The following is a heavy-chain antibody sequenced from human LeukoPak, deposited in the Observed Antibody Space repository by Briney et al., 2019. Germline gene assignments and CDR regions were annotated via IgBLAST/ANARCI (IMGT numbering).Heavy chain of an antibody. J-gene: IGHJ4*02. CDR2: IYYSGST. CDR1: GGSVSSSIYY. V-gene: IGHV4-39*01. Sequence: SETLSLTCTVSGGSVSSSIYYRGWIRQPPGKGLEWIGSIYYSGSTSYNPSLKSRVTISVDTSKNQFSLKLTPVTAADTAVYYCASRNDILTGYVFDFWGQGTLVTVSS. D-gene: IGHD3-9*01. CDR3: ASRNDILTGYVFDF.